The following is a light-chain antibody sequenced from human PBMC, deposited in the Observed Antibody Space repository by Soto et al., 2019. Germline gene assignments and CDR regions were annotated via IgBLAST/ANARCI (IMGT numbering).Light chain of an antibody. V-gene: IGKV3-11*01. CDR1: QSIGNS. CDR3: RQRYNWPLT. Sequence: TVLTQSPATLSLSPGERATLSCKASQSIGNSLGWFQQKPGQAPRLLIDDAFNRATGIPARFTGSGYGSDFTLTISSLEPEDFGVYYCRQRYNWPLTFGGGTKVEIK. J-gene: IGKJ4*01. CDR2: DAF.